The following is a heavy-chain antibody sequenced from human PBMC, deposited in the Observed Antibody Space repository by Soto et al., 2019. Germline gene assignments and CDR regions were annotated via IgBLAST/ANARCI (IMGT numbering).Heavy chain of an antibody. CDR2: INHSGST. J-gene: IGHJ6*02. D-gene: IGHD2-2*01. CDR1: GGSFSGYY. V-gene: IGHV4-34*01. Sequence: SETLSLTCAVYGGSFSGYYWSWIRQPPGKGLEWIGEINHSGSTNYNPSLKSRVTISVDTSKNQFSLKLSSVTAADTAVYYCARAHCSSTSCYGYYYYGMDVWGQGTTVTVSS. CDR3: ARAHCSSTSCYGYYYYGMDV.